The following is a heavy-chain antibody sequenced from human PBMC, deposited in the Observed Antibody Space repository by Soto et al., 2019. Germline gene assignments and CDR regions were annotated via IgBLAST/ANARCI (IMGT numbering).Heavy chain of an antibody. CDR2: INPSGGST. CDR1: GYTFTSYY. CDR3: ARDGHYCSGSYSPHYYYYMDV. J-gene: IGHJ6*03. Sequence: QVQLVQSGAEVKKPGASVKVSCKASGYTFTSYYMHWVRQAPGQGLEWMGIINPSGGSTSYAQKFQGRLTMTRDTPTSTVYVKLSSLISEHTAVYYCARDGHYCSGSYSPHYYYYMDVWGKGTTVTVSS. V-gene: IGHV1-46*03. D-gene: IGHD3-10*01.